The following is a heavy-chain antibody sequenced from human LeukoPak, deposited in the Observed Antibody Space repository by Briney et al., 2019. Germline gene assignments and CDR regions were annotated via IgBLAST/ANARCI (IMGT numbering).Heavy chain of an antibody. Sequence: PGESLKISCEGSGYSFSSYWIGWVRQMPGKGLEWMGIIYPGDSDTRYSPSFQGQVTISADKSISTAYLQWSSLKASDTAMYYCARAVDTAMAPSDAFDIWGQGTMVTVSS. J-gene: IGHJ3*02. V-gene: IGHV5-51*01. D-gene: IGHD5-18*01. CDR3: ARAVDTAMAPSDAFDI. CDR1: GYSFSSYW. CDR2: IYPGDSDT.